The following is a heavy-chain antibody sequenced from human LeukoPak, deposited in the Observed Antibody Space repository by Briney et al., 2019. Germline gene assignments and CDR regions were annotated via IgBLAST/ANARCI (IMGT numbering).Heavy chain of an antibody. CDR2: IYHSGST. D-gene: IGHD3-3*01. CDR1: GYSISSGYY. J-gene: IGHJ5*02. CDR3: PRDTSDFWSGTAWFDP. V-gene: IGHV4-38-2*02. Sequence: SETLSLTCTVCGYSISSGYYWGWIRQPPGKGLEWIGSIYHSGSTYYNPSLKSRVTISVDTSKNQFSLKLSSVTAADTAVYYCPRDTSDFWSGTAWFDPWGQGTLVTVSS.